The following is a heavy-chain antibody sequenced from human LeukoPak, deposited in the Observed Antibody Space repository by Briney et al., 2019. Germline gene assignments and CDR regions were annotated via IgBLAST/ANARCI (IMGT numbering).Heavy chain of an antibody. CDR3: ARSADYDFWSARYYYFDY. Sequence: PSETLSLTCTVSGGSINNYYWSWIRQPRGKGLEWIGNIYFSGTTNYNPSLKSRVTILVDTSKNQFALRLSSVTAADTAVYYCARSADYDFWSARYYYFDYWGQGTLVTVSS. CDR2: IYFSGTT. CDR1: GGSINNYY. J-gene: IGHJ4*02. V-gene: IGHV4-59*01. D-gene: IGHD3-3*01.